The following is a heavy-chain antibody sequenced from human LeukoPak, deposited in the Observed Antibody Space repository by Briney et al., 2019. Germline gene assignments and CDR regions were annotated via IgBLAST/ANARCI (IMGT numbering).Heavy chain of an antibody. CDR1: GFTFSSYA. D-gene: IGHD3-10*01. Sequence: GGSLRLSCAASGFTFSSYAMSWVRQASGKGLEWVSAISGSGGSTYYADSVKGRFTISRDNSKNTLYLQMNSLRAEDTAVYYCAKDAALWFGELFLFDYWGQGTLVTVSS. V-gene: IGHV3-23*01. CDR2: ISGSGGST. CDR3: AKDAALWFGELFLFDY. J-gene: IGHJ4*02.